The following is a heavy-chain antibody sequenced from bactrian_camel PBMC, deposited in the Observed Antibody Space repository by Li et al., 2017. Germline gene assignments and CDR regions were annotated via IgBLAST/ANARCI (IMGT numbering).Heavy chain of an antibody. V-gene: IGHV3S9*01. Sequence: HVQLVESGGGSVQAGGSLRLSCVTSEYTYSSYCMGWFRQAPGKEREGVASLDSDGTIEYADSVKGRFTISQGNAENTLYLQRNSLKSEDTAMYFCAARGLGADCSGPRRSSAEYVYWGQGTQVTVS. CDR2: LDSDGTI. J-gene: IGHJ4*01. CDR3: AARGLGADCSGPRRSSAEYVY. CDR1: EYTYSSYC. D-gene: IGHD3*01.